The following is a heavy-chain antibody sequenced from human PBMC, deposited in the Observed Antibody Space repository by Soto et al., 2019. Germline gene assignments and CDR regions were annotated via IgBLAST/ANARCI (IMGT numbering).Heavy chain of an antibody. J-gene: IGHJ6*03. Sequence: PSETLSLTCTVSGGSISSSSYYWGWIRQPPGKGLEWIGSIYYSGSTYYNPSLKSRVTISVDTSKNQFSLKLSSVTAADTAVYYCARLSHPYYYYMDVWGKGTTVTVSS. V-gene: IGHV4-39*01. CDR1: GGSISSSSYY. CDR2: IYYSGST. CDR3: ARLSHPYYYYMDV.